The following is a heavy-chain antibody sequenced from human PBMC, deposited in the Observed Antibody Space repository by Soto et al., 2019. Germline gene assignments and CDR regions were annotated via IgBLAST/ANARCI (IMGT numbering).Heavy chain of an antibody. Sequence: GGSLRLSCGASGFSFSSYWMSWVRQAPGKGLEWVSDIRGSGDSTYYADSVKGRFTISRDNSKNTLYLQMSSLRAEDTAVYYCAKGDWTFDYWGQGTLVTVSS. V-gene: IGHV3-23*01. CDR3: AKGDWTFDY. J-gene: IGHJ4*02. D-gene: IGHD3-16*01. CDR1: GFSFSSYW. CDR2: IRGSGDST.